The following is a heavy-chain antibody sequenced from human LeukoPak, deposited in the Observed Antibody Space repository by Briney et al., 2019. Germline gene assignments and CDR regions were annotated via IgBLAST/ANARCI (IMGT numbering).Heavy chain of an antibody. CDR2: TYYRSKWYN. Sequence: SQTLSLTCAISGDSVSSNSAAWNWIRQSPSRGLEWLGRTYYRSKWYNDYAVSVKSRITINPDTSKNQFSLQLNSATPEDTAVYYCARARGHVPGKYNWNYRADFDYWGQGTLVTVSS. CDR3: ARARGHVPGKYNWNYRADFDY. V-gene: IGHV6-1*01. CDR1: GDSVSSNSAA. J-gene: IGHJ4*02. D-gene: IGHD1-7*01.